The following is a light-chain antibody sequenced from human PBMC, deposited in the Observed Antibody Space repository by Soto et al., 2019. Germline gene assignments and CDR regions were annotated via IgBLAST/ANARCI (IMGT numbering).Light chain of an antibody. CDR2: AAS. V-gene: IGKV1-39*01. J-gene: IGKJ1*01. Sequence: DIQMTQSQTCLSASVGDRVNVTCRASQSISSHLNWYQQKPGKAPKLVIYAASSLQSGVASRFSGSGSGTDLTLTISSLQPEDFATYYCQQSYSTPWTFGQGTKVEIK. CDR1: QSISSH. CDR3: QQSYSTPWT.